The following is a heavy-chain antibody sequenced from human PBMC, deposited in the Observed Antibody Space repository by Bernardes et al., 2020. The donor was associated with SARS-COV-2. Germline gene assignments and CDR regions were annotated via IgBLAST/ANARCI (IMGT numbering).Heavy chain of an antibody. CDR3: ARGGNHKGYSYGYFDY. D-gene: IGHD5-18*01. Sequence: SETLSLTCTVSGSSISSYYWSWIRQPPGKGLEWIGYIYYSGSTNYNPSLKSRVTISVDTSKNQFSLKLSSVTAADTAVYYCARGGNHKGYSYGYFDYWGQGTLVTVSS. CDR2: IYYSGST. J-gene: IGHJ4*02. V-gene: IGHV4-59*01. CDR1: GSSISSYY.